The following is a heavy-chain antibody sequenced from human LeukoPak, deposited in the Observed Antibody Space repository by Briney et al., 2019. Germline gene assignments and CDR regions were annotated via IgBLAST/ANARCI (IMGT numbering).Heavy chain of an antibody. D-gene: IGHD6-6*01. V-gene: IGHV4-34*01. J-gene: IGHJ3*02. CDR2: INHSGST. Sequence: SETLSLTCAVYGGSFSGYYWSWIRQPPGKGREWIGEINHSGSTNYNPSLKSRVTISVDTSKNQFSLKLSSVTAADTAVYYCAREKYSSSPSRRIVDIWGQGTMVTVSS. CDR1: GGSFSGYY. CDR3: AREKYSSSPSRRIVDI.